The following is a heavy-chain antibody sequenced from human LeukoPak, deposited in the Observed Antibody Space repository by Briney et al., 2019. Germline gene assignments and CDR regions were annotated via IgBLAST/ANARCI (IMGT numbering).Heavy chain of an antibody. CDR2: VNRDGSET. CDR3: ARNNGMDV. Sequence: GGSLRLSCAAPGFALSSHWMTWVRQVPGRGPEWVANVNRDGSETYYLDTVKGRFTISKDNAKNSLYLQMNSLRAEDTALYHCARNNGMDVWGQGTTVIVSS. J-gene: IGHJ6*02. CDR1: GFALSSHW. V-gene: IGHV3-7*03.